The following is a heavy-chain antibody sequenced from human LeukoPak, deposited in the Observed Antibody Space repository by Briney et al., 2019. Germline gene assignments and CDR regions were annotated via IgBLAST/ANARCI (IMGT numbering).Heavy chain of an antibody. CDR2: IIPIFGTA. Sequence: SVKVSCKASGGTFSSYAISWVRQAPGQGLEWMGGIIPIFGTANYAQKFQGRVTITTDESTSTAYMELSSLRSEDTAVYYCASLPDTARVYNWFDPWGQGTLVTVSS. D-gene: IGHD5-18*01. V-gene: IGHV1-69*05. CDR1: GGTFSSYA. CDR3: ASLPDTARVYNWFDP. J-gene: IGHJ5*02.